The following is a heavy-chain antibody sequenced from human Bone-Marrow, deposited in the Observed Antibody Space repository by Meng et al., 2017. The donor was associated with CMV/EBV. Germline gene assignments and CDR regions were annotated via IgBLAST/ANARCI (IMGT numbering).Heavy chain of an antibody. CDR1: GFTFSSYS. CDR2: ISSSSSYI. Sequence: GESLKISCAASGFTFSSYSMNWVRQAPGKGLEWVSSISSSSSYIYYADSVKGRFTISRDNSKNTLYLQMNSLRAEDTAVYYCARVEPTNSIRWFDPWGQGTLVTVSS. V-gene: IGHV3-21*04. CDR3: ARVEPTNSIRWFDP. J-gene: IGHJ5*02. D-gene: IGHD4-23*01.